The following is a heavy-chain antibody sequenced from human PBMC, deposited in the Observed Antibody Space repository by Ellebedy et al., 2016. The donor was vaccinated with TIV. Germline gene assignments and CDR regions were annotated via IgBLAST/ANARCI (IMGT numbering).Heavy chain of an antibody. J-gene: IGHJ5*02. CDR3: ATRNLWFGELGT. CDR2: INHSGST. Sequence: SETLSLTXAVYGGSFSGYYWSWIRQPPGKGLEWIGEINHSGSTNYNPSLKSRVTISVDTSKNQFSLKLSSVTAADTAVYYCATRNLWFGELGTWGQGTLVTVSS. V-gene: IGHV4-34*01. D-gene: IGHD3-10*01. CDR1: GGSFSGYY.